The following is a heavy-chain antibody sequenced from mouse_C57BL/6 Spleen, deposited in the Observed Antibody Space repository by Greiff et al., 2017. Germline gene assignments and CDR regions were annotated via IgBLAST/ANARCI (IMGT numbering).Heavy chain of an antibody. CDR1: GFNIKDYY. J-gene: IGHJ1*03. CDR3: TTPYYDSSSPWYFDV. CDR2: IDPEEGDT. D-gene: IGHD1-1*01. Sequence: EVQLQQSGAELVRPGASVKLSCTASGFNIKDYYMHWVKQRPEQGLEWIGRIDPEEGDTEYAPKFQGKATMTADTSSNTAYLPLSSLTSEDTAVYYCTTPYYDSSSPWYFDVWGTGTTVTVSS. V-gene: IGHV14-1*01.